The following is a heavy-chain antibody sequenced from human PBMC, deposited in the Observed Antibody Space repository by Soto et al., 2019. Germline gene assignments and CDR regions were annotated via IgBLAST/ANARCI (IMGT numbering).Heavy chain of an antibody. Sequence: SGPTLVNPTQTLTLTCTVSGFSLSGSGMRVTWIRQPPGKALEWLARIDWEDTKLYSTSLKTRLTISKDTSKNQVVLTMTNVDPADTGTYYCARAFYGMDVWGQGTTVTVSS. CDR1: GFSLSGSGMR. CDR3: ARAFYGMDV. V-gene: IGHV2-70*04. CDR2: IDWEDTK. J-gene: IGHJ6*02.